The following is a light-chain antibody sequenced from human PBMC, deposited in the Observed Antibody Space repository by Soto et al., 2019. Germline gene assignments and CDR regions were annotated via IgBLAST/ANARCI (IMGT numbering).Light chain of an antibody. J-gene: IGKJ2*01. V-gene: IGKV3-11*01. CDR3: QQRSNWYT. CDR2: DAS. Sequence: EIVLTQSPATLSLSPGERATLSCRASQSVSRYLAWYQQKPGQAPRLLIYDASNRATGIPARFSGSGSGTDFTLTISSLEPEDFALYYCQQRSNWYTFGLGTKLEIK. CDR1: QSVSRY.